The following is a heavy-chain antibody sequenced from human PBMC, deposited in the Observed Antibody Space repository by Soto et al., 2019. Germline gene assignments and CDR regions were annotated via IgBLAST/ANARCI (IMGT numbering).Heavy chain of an antibody. Sequence: GGSLRLSCAASGFTFSSYSMNWVRQAPGKGLEWVSYISSSSSTIYYADSVKGRFTISRDNAKNSLYLQMNSLRAEDTAVYYCARDPDTYTVTSDYWGQGTLVTVSS. D-gene: IGHD4-17*01. CDR2: ISSSSSTI. CDR3: ARDPDTYTVTSDY. CDR1: GFTFSSYS. J-gene: IGHJ4*02. V-gene: IGHV3-48*01.